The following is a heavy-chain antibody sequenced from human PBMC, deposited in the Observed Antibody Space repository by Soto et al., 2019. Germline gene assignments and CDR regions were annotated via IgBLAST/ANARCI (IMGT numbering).Heavy chain of an antibody. CDR1: GYTFTDYA. CDR3: TRDLTEQSTSYPFDC. J-gene: IGHJ4*02. D-gene: IGHD6-6*01. Sequence: QVQLAQSGAEVRKPGASVKISCEASGYTFTDYAIHWVRQAPGQRFEWMGWINAGNGDTKFSRRGQGRASISRDISASTVYMELSSLTPEDTAVYYCTRDLTEQSTSYPFDCWGQGTLVTVSP. CDR2: INAGNGDT. V-gene: IGHV1-3*01.